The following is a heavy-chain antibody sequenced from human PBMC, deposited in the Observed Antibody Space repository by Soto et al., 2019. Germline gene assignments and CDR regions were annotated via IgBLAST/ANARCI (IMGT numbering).Heavy chain of an antibody. CDR2: IKQDGSEK. CDR1: GFTFSSYW. D-gene: IGHD5-12*01. J-gene: IGHJ6*02. V-gene: IGHV3-7*01. Sequence: PGGSLRLSCAASGFTFSSYWMSWVRQAPGKGLEWVANIKQDGSEKYYVDSVKGRFTISRDNAKNSLYLQMNSLRAEDTAVYYCARDPDIVATTTYYYGMDVWGQGTTVTVSS. CDR3: ARDPDIVATTTYYYGMDV.